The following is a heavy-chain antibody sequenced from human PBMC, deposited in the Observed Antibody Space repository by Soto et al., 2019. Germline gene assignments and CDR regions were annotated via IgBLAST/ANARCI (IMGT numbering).Heavy chain of an antibody. CDR1: CGSISGYY. D-gene: IGHD3-10*01. V-gene: IGHV4-59*08. Sequence: SETLSLTCTVPCGSISGYYWIWMRQPPGKGLEWIGYIYNSGSTNYNPALKSRVTISVDTSKNQFSLKLSSVTAADTAVYYCARRVQANGVITQDNWLAPWGQGTRVTVSS. CDR2: IYNSGST. J-gene: IGHJ5*02. CDR3: ARRVQANGVITQDNWLAP.